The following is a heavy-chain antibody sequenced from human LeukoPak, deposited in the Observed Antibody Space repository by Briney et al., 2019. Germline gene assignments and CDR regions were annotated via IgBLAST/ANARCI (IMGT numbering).Heavy chain of an antibody. CDR2: IYYSGST. Sequence: SETLSLTCAVYGGSFSGYYWSWIRQPPGKGLEWIGYIYYSGSTNYNPSLKSRVTISVDTSKNQFSLKLSSVTAADTAVYHCARDNWNYGSSMDVWGQGTTVTVSS. D-gene: IGHD1-7*01. CDR1: GGSFSGYY. V-gene: IGHV4-59*01. CDR3: ARDNWNYGSSMDV. J-gene: IGHJ6*02.